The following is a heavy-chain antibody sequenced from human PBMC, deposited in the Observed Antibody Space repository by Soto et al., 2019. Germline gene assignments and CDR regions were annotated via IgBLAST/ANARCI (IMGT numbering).Heavy chain of an antibody. CDR3: TRANWYSEY. D-gene: IGHD7-27*01. J-gene: IGHJ4*02. CDR1: GGSISNHY. Sequence: QVQLQESGPGLVKPSETLSLTCTVSGGSISNHYWSWIRQPPGKGLEWIGYIYYNGNTNDNPPIKSRVTMSVDTSKNQISLKLSSVTAADTAVYYCTRANWYSEYWGQGTLVTVSS. CDR2: IYYNGNT. V-gene: IGHV4-59*11.